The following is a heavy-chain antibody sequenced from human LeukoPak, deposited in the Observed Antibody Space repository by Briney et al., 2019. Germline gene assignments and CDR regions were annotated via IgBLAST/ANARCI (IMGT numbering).Heavy chain of an antibody. D-gene: IGHD6-13*01. V-gene: IGHV3-33*08. CDR1: GFTFSGYW. Sequence: PGGSLRPSCAASGFTFSGYWMSWVRQTPEKGLEWVAVIWYDGSNKYYADSVKGRFTISRDNSKNTLYLQMNSLRAEDTAVYYCAREGSSSWYLYYYYGMDVWGQGTTVTVSS. J-gene: IGHJ6*02. CDR3: AREGSSSWYLYYYYGMDV. CDR2: IWYDGSNK.